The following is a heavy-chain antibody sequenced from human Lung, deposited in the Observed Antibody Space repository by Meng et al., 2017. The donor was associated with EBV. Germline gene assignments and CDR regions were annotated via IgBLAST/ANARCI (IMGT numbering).Heavy chain of an antibody. J-gene: IGHJ1*01. CDR3: ASQYFYDSSGSPEYFQH. CDR2: IYYTGST. D-gene: IGHD3-22*01. Sequence: VDLKETGPRPGKPSPTLVLTCAVSGGSISNGGYYWSWVRQPPWKGLEWIGYIYYTGSTYSNPSLKSRVTIAADTTKNLFFLNLSSVTAADTAVYFCASQYFYDSSGSPEYFQHWGQGTLVTVSS. V-gene: IGHV4-30-4*01. CDR1: GGSISNGGYY.